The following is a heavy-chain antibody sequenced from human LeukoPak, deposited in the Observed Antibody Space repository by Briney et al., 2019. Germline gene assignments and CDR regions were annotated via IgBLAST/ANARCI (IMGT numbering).Heavy chain of an antibody. CDR3: VRDPLADMTPAGWFDP. V-gene: IGHV3-48*03. CDR2: ISSSGSTI. J-gene: IGHJ5*02. CDR1: GFTFSSYE. D-gene: IGHD2-2*01. Sequence: PGGSLRLSCAASGFTFSSYEMHWVRQAPGKGLEWVSYISSSGSTIYYADSVKGRFTISRDNAKNSLYLQMNRLRAEDTAVYHCVRDPLADMTPAGWFDPWGQGTLVSVSS.